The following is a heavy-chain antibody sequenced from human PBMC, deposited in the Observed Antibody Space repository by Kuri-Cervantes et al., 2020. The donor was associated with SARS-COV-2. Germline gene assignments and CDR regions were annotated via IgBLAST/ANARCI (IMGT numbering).Heavy chain of an antibody. D-gene: IGHD3-22*01. Sequence: ASVKVSCKASGYTFTGYYMHWVRQAPGQGLEWMGWINPNSGGTNYAQKFQGWVTMTRDTSISTVYMELSRLRSDDTAVYYCAGSISFRRLVVISQGGAFDIGGQGTMVTVSS. CDR3: AGSISFRRLVVISQGGAFDI. J-gene: IGHJ3*02. V-gene: IGHV1-2*04. CDR1: GYTFTGYY. CDR2: INPNSGGT.